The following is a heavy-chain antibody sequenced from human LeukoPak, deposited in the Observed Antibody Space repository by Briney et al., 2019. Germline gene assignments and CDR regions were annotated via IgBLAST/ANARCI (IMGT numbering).Heavy chain of an antibody. CDR2: ISFDGRDK. Sequence: GGSLRLSCAAFGFNFNSYGMHWVRQAPGKGLEWVALISFDGRDKHYVDSVEGRFTISRDNFDHTVSLQMDSLRTEDTAVYYRAKGVVDARIYALDVWGQGTTVTVSS. J-gene: IGHJ6*02. D-gene: IGHD2-15*01. CDR3: AKGVVDARIYALDV. V-gene: IGHV3-30*18. CDR1: GFNFNSYG.